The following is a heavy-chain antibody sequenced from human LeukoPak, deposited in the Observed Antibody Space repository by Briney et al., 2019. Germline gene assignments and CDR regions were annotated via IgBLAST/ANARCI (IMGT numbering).Heavy chain of an antibody. CDR2: IIPIFGTA. V-gene: IGHV1-69*13. Sequence: SVKVSCKASGYTFTSHGISWVRQAPGQGLEWMGGIIPIFGTANYAQKFQGRVTITADESTSTAYMELSSLRSEDTAVYYCARKLGHCSSTSCYGVNWFDPWGQGTLVTVSS. D-gene: IGHD2-2*03. CDR3: ARKLGHCSSTSCYGVNWFDP. J-gene: IGHJ5*02. CDR1: GYTFTSHG.